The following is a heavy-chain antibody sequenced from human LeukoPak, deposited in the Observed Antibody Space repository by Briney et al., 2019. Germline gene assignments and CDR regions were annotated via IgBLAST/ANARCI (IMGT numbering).Heavy chain of an antibody. CDR1: GGTFSSYA. Sequence: SVKVSCKASGGTFSSYAMSWVRQAPGQGLEWMGKIIPIFGTANYAQKFQGRVTITTDESTSTAYMELSSLRSEDTAVYYCARANEITYYYDSSGYYSDRFDYWGQGTLVTVSS. J-gene: IGHJ4*02. D-gene: IGHD3-22*01. V-gene: IGHV1-69*05. CDR2: IIPIFGTA. CDR3: ARANEITYYYDSSGYYSDRFDY.